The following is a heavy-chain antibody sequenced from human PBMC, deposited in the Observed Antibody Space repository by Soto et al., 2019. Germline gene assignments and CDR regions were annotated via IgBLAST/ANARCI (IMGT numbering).Heavy chain of an antibody. CDR3: ARPYDYGDGMDV. CDR2: LIPIFGAA. CDR1: RDTFRNYA. Sequence: SVQVSYKASRDTFRNYALICVQQAPGQGLEWMGGLIPIFGAANYAQKFQGRVTITADESTSTAYMELSSLRSEDTAVYYCARPYDYGDGMDVWGQGTTVTVSS. D-gene: IGHD4-17*01. V-gene: IGHV1-69*13. J-gene: IGHJ6*02.